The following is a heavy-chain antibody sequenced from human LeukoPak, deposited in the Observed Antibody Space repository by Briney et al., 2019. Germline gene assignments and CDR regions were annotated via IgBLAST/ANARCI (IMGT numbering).Heavy chain of an antibody. J-gene: IGHJ6*02. CDR3: ARAGYYYGSGAVFGMDV. CDR1: GGSISSYY. CDR2: IYYSGST. V-gene: IGHV4-59*01. D-gene: IGHD3-10*01. Sequence: PSETLSLTCTVSGGSISSYYWSWIRQPPGKGLEWIGYIYYSGSTNYNPSLKSRVTISVDTSKNQFSLKLSSVTAADTAVYYCARAGYYYGSGAVFGMDVWGQGTTVTVSS.